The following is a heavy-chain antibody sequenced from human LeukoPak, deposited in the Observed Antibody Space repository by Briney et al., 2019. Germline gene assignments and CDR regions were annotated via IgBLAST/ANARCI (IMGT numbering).Heavy chain of an antibody. CDR3: ARLLRVGYCSTTTCNWLDP. V-gene: IGHV4-39*07. CDR2: IYFSGGT. J-gene: IGHJ5*02. Sequence: SETLSLTCTVSGDSISSSNCYWGWIRQPPGKGLEWIGSIYFSGGTYYNASLKSRVTISVDTSKNQFSLKLSSVTAADTAVYYCARLLRVGYCSTTTCNWLDPWGQGTLVTVSS. D-gene: IGHD2-2*03. CDR1: GDSISSSNCY.